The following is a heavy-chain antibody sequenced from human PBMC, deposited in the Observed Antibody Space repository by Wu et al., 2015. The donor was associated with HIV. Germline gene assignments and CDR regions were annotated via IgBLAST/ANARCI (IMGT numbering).Heavy chain of an antibody. J-gene: IGHJ3*02. CDR3: ARDSTGYGSIDAFDI. Sequence: QVQLQESGPGLVKPSETLSLTCTVSGGSISSYYWSWLRQPPGKRLEWIGYIFFSGYSEYNPSLKSRVTISGDTSKNQLSLEVTSVTAADTAVYFCARDSTGYGSIDAFDIWGQGTMVTVSS. D-gene: IGHD5-18*01. CDR1: GGSISSYY. CDR2: IFFSGYS. V-gene: IGHV4-59*01.